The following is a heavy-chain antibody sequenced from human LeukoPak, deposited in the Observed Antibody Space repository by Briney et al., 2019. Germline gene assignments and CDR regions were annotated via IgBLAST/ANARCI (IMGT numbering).Heavy chain of an antibody. Sequence: SETLSLTCTVSGGSISSYYRSWIRQPPGKGLEWIGYIYYSGSTNYNPSLKSRVTISVETSKNQFSLQLSSVTAADTAVYYCARFVVVPAAKFDYWGQGTLVTVSS. D-gene: IGHD2-2*01. CDR3: ARFVVVPAAKFDY. V-gene: IGHV4-59*01. CDR1: GGSISSYY. CDR2: IYYSGST. J-gene: IGHJ4*02.